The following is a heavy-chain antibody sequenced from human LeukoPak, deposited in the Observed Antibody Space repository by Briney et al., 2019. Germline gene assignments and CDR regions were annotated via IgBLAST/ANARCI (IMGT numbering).Heavy chain of an antibody. Sequence: TLSLTCTVSGGSISSYYWSWIRQPPGMALEWLARIDWDGDKYYKTSLKTRLTISKDTSGNQVVLTMTNMDPVDTATYYCARRELGATGFDYWGQGTLVTVSS. J-gene: IGHJ4*02. V-gene: IGHV2-70*11. D-gene: IGHD1-26*01. CDR3: ARRELGATGFDY. CDR1: GGSISSYYW. CDR2: IDWDGDK.